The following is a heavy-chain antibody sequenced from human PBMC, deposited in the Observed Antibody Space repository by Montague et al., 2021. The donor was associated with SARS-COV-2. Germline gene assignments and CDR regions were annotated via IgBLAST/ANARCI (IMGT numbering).Heavy chain of an antibody. D-gene: IGHD3-10*01. CDR1: GFTLNNFA. CDR3: AKNRDIFWFGEGRDSMDV. J-gene: IGHJ6*02. V-gene: IGHV3-30*18. CDR2: ISYDGSIK. Sequence: SLRLSFAASGFTLNNFAMHWVRQAPGKGLEWVAVISYDGSIKYYADSLRGRFTISRDSSKKTLYLQMNSLSGEDTAVYYCAKNRDIFWFGEGRDSMDVWGQGTTVIVSS.